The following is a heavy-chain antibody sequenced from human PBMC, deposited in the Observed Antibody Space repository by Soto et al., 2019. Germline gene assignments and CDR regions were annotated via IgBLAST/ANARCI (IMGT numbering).Heavy chain of an antibody. CDR2: MNPGSGDT. D-gene: IGHD5-18*01. CDR3: ARMESFGSLNWFDP. J-gene: IGHJ5*02. CDR1: GYTFTNND. Sequence: QVQLVQSGAEVKKPGASVKVSCKASGYTFTNNDVSWVRQATGQGLEWMGWMNPGSGDTVYAQKFQGRVTMTSDISIATAYMELNSLTSEDTAIYYCARMESFGSLNWFDPWGQGTLVTVSS. V-gene: IGHV1-8*02.